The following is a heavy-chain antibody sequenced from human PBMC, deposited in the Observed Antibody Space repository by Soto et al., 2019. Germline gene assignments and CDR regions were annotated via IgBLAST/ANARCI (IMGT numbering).Heavy chain of an antibody. D-gene: IGHD2-15*01. CDR3: ARDRGYDAHDYYYNAMDV. CDR2: IRGFSPYT. Sequence: GGTLRLTCLSSGFTFRTYTMNWVRQARGKGLEWVSGIRGFSPYTFYAESVKGRFTISRDNAKNSLYLQMNSLRAEDTAVYYCARDRGYDAHDYYYNAMDVWGQGTTVTVSS. J-gene: IGHJ6*02. CDR1: GFTFRTYT. V-gene: IGHV3-21*01.